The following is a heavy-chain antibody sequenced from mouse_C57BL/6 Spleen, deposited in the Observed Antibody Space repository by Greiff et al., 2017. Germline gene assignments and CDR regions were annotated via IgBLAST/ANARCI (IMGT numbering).Heavy chain of an antibody. Sequence: VQLMESGAELVKPGASVKMSCKASGYTFTTYPIEWMKQNHGKSLEWIGNFHPYNDDTKYNEKFKGKDTLTVEKSSSTVYLGLSRLTSDDSAVYYCARGYYGSTSWFAYWGQGTLVTVSA. V-gene: IGHV1-47*01. D-gene: IGHD1-1*01. J-gene: IGHJ3*01. CDR2: FHPYNDDT. CDR1: GYTFTTYP. CDR3: ARGYYGSTSWFAY.